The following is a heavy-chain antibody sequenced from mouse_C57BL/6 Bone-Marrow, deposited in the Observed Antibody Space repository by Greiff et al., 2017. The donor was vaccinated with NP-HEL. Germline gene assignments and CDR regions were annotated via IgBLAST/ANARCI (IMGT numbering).Heavy chain of an antibody. D-gene: IGHD1-1*01. Sequence: QVQLQQPGADLVKPGASVKLSCKASGYTFTSYWMHWVKQRPGRGLEWIGRIDPNSGGTKFNEKFKTKATLTVDKPSSTAYMQLSSLTSGDSAVYYCARYYYGSRGWYFDVWGTGTTVTVSS. CDR3: ARYYYGSRGWYFDV. J-gene: IGHJ1*03. CDR1: GYTFTSYW. CDR2: IDPNSGGT. V-gene: IGHV1-72*01.